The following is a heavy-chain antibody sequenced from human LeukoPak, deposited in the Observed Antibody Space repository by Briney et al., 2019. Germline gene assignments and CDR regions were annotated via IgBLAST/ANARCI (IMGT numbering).Heavy chain of an antibody. Sequence: GGSLRLSCAASGFTVISNDMSWVRQAPGKGLEWVSVIYSGGSTHYADSVKGRFTISRDNSKNTVHLQMNSLSAEDTAVYYCARGDQFVGNDYWGQGTLVTVFS. CDR1: GFTVISND. J-gene: IGHJ4*02. CDR2: IYSGGST. CDR3: ARGDQFVGNDY. V-gene: IGHV3-53*01. D-gene: IGHD6-6*01.